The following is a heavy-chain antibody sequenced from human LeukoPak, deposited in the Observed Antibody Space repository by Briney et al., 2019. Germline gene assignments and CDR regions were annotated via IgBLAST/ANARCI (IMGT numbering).Heavy chain of an antibody. V-gene: IGHV4-59*01. CDR2: IYYSGST. J-gene: IGHJ6*03. CDR1: GGSISSYY. Sequence: SETLSLTCTVSGGSISSYYWSWIRQPPGKGLEWIGYIYYSGSTNYNPSLKSRVTISVDTSKNQFSLKLSSVTAADTAVYYCARTRTYYMDVWAKGTTVTVSS. CDR3: ARTRTYYMDV.